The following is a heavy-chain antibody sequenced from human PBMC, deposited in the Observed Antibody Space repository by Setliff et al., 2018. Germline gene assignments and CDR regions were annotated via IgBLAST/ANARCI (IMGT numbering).Heavy chain of an antibody. J-gene: IGHJ4*02. V-gene: IGHV4-39*01. CDR3: ARTGTYRYFDY. Sequence: SETLSLTCTVSGASISSGTYYWAWIRQPPGKGLEWIGRIHYRGTSYSNASLASRLTISVDTAKNQFSLKLTSVTAADTAVYYCARTGTYRYFDYWGQGTRVTVSS. CDR2: IHYRGTS. D-gene: IGHD1-1*01. CDR1: GASISSGTYY.